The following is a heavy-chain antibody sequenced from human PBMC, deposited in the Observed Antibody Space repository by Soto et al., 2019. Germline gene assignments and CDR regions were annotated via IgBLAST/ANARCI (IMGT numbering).Heavy chain of an antibody. CDR2: IFYNGNT. D-gene: IGHD2-15*01. J-gene: IGHJ4*02. CDR1: GGSINSGVYY. V-gene: IGHV4-31*03. Sequence: QVQLQESGPGLVKPSQTLSLTCTVSGGSINSGVYYWSWVRQHPGKGLEWIAYIFYNGNTYYNPSLRCRVSISVDTSENQFSLKLSSVTAADTAVYYCARGGLKGSNYLDSWGQGTLVTVSS. CDR3: ARGGLKGSNYLDS.